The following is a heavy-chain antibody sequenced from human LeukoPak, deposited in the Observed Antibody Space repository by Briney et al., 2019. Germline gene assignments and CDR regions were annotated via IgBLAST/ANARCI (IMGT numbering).Heavy chain of an antibody. Sequence: ASVKVSCKASGYTFTSYGISWVRQAPGQGLEWMMWVNVYNGKREYAQKFQGRVTLTTDTSTTTAYMELRSLRFDDTAVYYCARTGPDYYGSGSYPLHYYGMDFWGQGTTVTVAS. V-gene: IGHV1-18*01. CDR2: VNVYNGKR. CDR3: ARTGPDYYGSGSYPLHYYGMDF. J-gene: IGHJ6*02. CDR1: GYTFTSYG. D-gene: IGHD3-10*01.